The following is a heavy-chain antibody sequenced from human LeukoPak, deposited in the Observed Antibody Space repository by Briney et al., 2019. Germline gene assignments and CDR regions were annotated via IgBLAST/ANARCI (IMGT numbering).Heavy chain of an antibody. V-gene: IGHV3-23*01. CDR3: ARVSGYCSSTSCPIQYYYGMDV. J-gene: IGHJ6*02. CDR1: GFTFSSYA. Sequence: GGSLRLSCAASGFTFSSYAMSWVRQAPGKGLEWVSTTSGSGGSTYYGDSVKGRFTISRDNAKNSLYLQMNSLRAEDTAVYYCARVSGYCSSTSCPIQYYYGMDVWGQGTTVTVSS. D-gene: IGHD2-2*03. CDR2: TSGSGGST.